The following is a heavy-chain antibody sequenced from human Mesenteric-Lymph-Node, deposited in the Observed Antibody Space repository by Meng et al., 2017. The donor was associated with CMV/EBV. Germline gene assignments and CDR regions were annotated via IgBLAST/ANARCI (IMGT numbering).Heavy chain of an antibody. CDR3: ARSLYYDILTGYYAPYYYNGMDV. V-gene: IGHV3-66*02. CDR1: GFIVSSNY. Sequence: GESLKISCAASGFIVSSNYMSWVRQAPGKGLEWVSITYSGGNTYYADSVKGRFTISRDSSRNTVYLQMNSLTTEDTAVYYCARSLYYDILTGYYAPYYYNGMDVWGQGTTVTVSS. CDR2: TYSGGNT. J-gene: IGHJ6*02. D-gene: IGHD3-9*01.